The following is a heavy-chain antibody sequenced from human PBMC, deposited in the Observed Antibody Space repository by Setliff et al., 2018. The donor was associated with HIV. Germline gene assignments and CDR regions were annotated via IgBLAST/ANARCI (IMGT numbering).Heavy chain of an antibody. CDR2: LSGSGGST. Sequence: PGGSLRLSCAASELTFSNYAMTWVRQAPGKGLEWVSSLSGSGGSTYYADSVKGRFTISRDNAKNSLYLQMNSLRAEDTAVYYCAKFFGGYGDYMGFDYWGQGTLVTVSS. CDR1: ELTFSNYA. D-gene: IGHD4-17*01. J-gene: IGHJ4*02. CDR3: AKFFGGYGDYMGFDY. V-gene: IGHV3-23*01.